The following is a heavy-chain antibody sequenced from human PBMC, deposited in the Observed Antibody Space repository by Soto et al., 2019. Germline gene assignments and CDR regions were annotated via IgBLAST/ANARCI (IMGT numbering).Heavy chain of an antibody. D-gene: IGHD3-3*01. Sequence: QVQLVQSGAEVKKPGASVKVSCKASGYTFTGYYMHWVRQAPGQGLEWMGWINPNSGGTNYAQKFQGRVTMTRDTSISTAYMELSRLRSDDTAVYYCARDPNYDFWSGYYRGTDYYGMDVWGQGTTVTVSS. CDR2: INPNSGGT. J-gene: IGHJ6*02. CDR3: ARDPNYDFWSGYYRGTDYYGMDV. V-gene: IGHV1-2*02. CDR1: GYTFTGYY.